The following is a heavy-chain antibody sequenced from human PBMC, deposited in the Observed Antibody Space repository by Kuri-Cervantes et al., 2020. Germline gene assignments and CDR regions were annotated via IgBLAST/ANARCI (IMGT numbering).Heavy chain of an antibody. J-gene: IGHJ4*02. D-gene: IGHD3-10*01. CDR2: GGT. Sequence: GGTNHAQKFQGRVTMTSDTSISTAYMELRSLRSDDTAVYYCARDHKRTYYYGSGSPMSHWGQGTLVTVSS. V-gene: IGHV1-2*02. CDR3: ARDHKRTYYYGSGSPMSH.